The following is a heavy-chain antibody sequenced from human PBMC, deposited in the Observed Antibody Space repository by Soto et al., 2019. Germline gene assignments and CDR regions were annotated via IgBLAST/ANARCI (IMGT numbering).Heavy chain of an antibody. CDR1: GFTFSSYG. D-gene: IGHD3-9*01. CDR2: ISSSSSYI. V-gene: IGHV3-21*01. Sequence: GGSLRLSCAASGFTFSSYGMNWVRQAPGKGLEWVSSISSSSSYIYYADSVKGRFTISRDNAKNSLYLQMNSLRAEDTAVYYCARAYGYFDWLFPDFDYWGQGTLVTVSS. CDR3: ARAYGYFDWLFPDFDY. J-gene: IGHJ4*02.